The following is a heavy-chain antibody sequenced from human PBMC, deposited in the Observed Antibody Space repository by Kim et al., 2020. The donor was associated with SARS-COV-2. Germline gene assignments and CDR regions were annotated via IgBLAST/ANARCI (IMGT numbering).Heavy chain of an antibody. CDR3: ARSIVGARYAKRIWFDP. CDR2: ISSSGSTI. D-gene: IGHD1-26*01. J-gene: IGHJ5*02. CDR1: GFTFSDYY. V-gene: IGHV3-11*01. Sequence: GGSLRLSCAASGFTFSDYYMSWIRQAPGKGLEWVSYISSSGSTIYYADSVKGRFTISRDNATNSLYLQMNSLRAEDTAVYYCARSIVGARYAKRIWFDPWGQGTLVTVSS.